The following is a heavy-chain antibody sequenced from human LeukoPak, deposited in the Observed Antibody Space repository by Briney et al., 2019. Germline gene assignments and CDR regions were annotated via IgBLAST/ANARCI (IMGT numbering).Heavy chain of an antibody. D-gene: IGHD5-12*01. CDR1: GYTVISYD. J-gene: IGHJ4*02. Sequence: ASVKVSCKASGYTVISYDINWVRQATGQGLEWMGWMNPNSGNTGYAQKFQGRVTMTRNTSISTAYMELSSLRSEDTAVYYCARSASARKWLRFRYFDYWGQGTLVTVSS. CDR3: ARSASARKWLRFRYFDY. V-gene: IGHV1-8*01. CDR2: MNPNSGNT.